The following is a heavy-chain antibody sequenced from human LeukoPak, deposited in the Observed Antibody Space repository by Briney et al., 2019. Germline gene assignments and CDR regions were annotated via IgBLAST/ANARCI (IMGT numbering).Heavy chain of an antibody. Sequence: GRSLRLSCAASGFTFSSYAMHWVRQAPGKGLEWVAVISYDGCKTYYADSVKGRFTISRDNPKNTLFLQMNSLRGEDTAVYYCAREDYYFDYWGQGTLVTVSS. CDR2: ISYDGCKT. CDR3: AREDYYFDY. V-gene: IGHV3-30*01. CDR1: GFTFSSYA. J-gene: IGHJ4*02.